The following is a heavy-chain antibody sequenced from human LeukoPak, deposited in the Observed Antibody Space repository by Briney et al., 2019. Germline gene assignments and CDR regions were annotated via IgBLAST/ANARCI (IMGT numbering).Heavy chain of an antibody. CDR1: GYTFTSYY. CDR2: INPSVGST. Sequence: ASVKVSCKASGYTFTSYYMHWVRQAPGQGLEWMGIINPSVGSTSYAQKFQGRVTMTRDTSTSTVYMELSSLRSEDTAVYYCARDGHPLLRYFDWLSQTDPKKFDYWGQGTLVTVSS. CDR3: ARDGHPLLRYFDWLSQTDPKKFDY. D-gene: IGHD3-9*01. V-gene: IGHV1-46*01. J-gene: IGHJ4*02.